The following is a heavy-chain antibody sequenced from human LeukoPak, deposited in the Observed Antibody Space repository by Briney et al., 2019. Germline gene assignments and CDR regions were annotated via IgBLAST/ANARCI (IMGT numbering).Heavy chain of an antibody. CDR1: GLTFSNAW. J-gene: IGHJ4*02. D-gene: IGHD6-19*01. V-gene: IGHV3-21*06. Sequence: GGSLRLSCAASGLTFSNAWMSWVRQAPGKGLEWVSSVSSSSSYIYYADSVKGRFTISRDNAKNSLYLQMNSLRAEDTAVYYCARGSADFDYWGQGTLVTVSS. CDR3: ARGSADFDY. CDR2: VSSSSSYI.